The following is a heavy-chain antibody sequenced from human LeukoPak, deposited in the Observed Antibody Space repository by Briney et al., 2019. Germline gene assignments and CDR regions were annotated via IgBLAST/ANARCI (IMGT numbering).Heavy chain of an antibody. CDR2: ISWNSNSI. CDR3: AKDYYSSTLGGFAY. Sequence: PGGSLRLSCAASGFTFDDYAMHWVRQAPGKGLEWVSGISWNSNSIGYADSVKGRFTISRDNAKKTLYLQMNSLRAEDTALYYCAKDYYSSTLGGFAYWGQGTLVTVSS. CDR1: GFTFDDYA. J-gene: IGHJ4*02. V-gene: IGHV3-9*01. D-gene: IGHD3-16*01.